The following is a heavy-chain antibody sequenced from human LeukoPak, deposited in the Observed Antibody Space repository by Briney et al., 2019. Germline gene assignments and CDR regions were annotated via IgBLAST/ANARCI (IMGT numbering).Heavy chain of an antibody. J-gene: IGHJ5*02. D-gene: IGHD5-12*01. Sequence: GGSLRLSCAASGFTVSSNYMSWVRQAPGKGLEWVSVIYSGGSTYYADSVKGRFTISRGNSKNTLYLQMNSLRAEDTAVYYCARVYSIVANWFDPWGQGTLVTVSS. V-gene: IGHV3-53*01. CDR1: GFTVSSNY. CDR3: ARVYSIVANWFDP. CDR2: IYSGGST.